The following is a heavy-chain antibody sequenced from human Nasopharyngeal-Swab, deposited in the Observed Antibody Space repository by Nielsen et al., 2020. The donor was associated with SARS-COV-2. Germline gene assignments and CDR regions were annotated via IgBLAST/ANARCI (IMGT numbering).Heavy chain of an antibody. J-gene: IGHJ6*02. CDR2: IKSKTDGGTT. D-gene: IGHD4-17*01. CDR1: GFTFSNAW. Sequence: GESLKISCAASGFTFSNAWMNWVRQAPGKGLERVGRIKSKTDGGTTDYAAPVKGRFTISRDDSKNTLYLQMNSLKTEDTAVYYCTTEYGDYNYYYYYVMDVWGQGTTVTVSS. CDR3: TTEYGDYNYYYYYVMDV. V-gene: IGHV3-15*01.